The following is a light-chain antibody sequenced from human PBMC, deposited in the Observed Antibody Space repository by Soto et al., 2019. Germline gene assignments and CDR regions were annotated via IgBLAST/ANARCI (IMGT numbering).Light chain of an antibody. CDR2: ASS. V-gene: IGKV3-20*01. Sequence: EIVLTQSPDTLSLSPGDRATLSCRASQSVTNDYSAWYQHNPDPAPSLLFYASSTTATVIPDRFSGSVTGSEFTLTISRLKPEYFAVDCCYRHGNTHSPCTFGRGTKVEIK. J-gene: IGKJ2*02. CDR3: YRHGNTHSPCT. CDR1: QSVTNDY.